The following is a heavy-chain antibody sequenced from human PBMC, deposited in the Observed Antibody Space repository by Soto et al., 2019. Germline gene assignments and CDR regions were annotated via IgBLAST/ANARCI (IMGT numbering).Heavy chain of an antibody. CDR2: IYWDDDK. CDR3: AHRSSDFWSGSPSH. V-gene: IGHV2-5*02. D-gene: IGHD3-3*01. J-gene: IGHJ4*02. Sequence: QITLKESGPTLVKPTQTLTLTCTFSGFSLSPNGVGVGWIRQPPGKALEWLALIYWDDDKRYSPSLKSRLTTTRDTSKSQVVLTMTNMDPVDTATYYCAHRSSDFWSGSPSHWGQGILVTVSS. CDR1: GFSLSPNGVG.